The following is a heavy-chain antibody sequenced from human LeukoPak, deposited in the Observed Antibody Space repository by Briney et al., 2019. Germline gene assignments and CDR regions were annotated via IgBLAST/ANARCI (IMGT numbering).Heavy chain of an antibody. J-gene: IGHJ4*02. V-gene: IGHV3-23*01. Sequence: GGSLRLCCAASGFTFSSHAMAWVRQAQGKGLECVSAIGGLGSSTYYGDSVKGRFTISRDNSKNTVYLQMDSLRVEDTAVYYCARDPGVVAFHYFDFWGQGTLITVSS. CDR2: IGGLGSST. D-gene: IGHD3-3*01. CDR1: GFTFSSHA. CDR3: ARDPGVVAFHYFDF.